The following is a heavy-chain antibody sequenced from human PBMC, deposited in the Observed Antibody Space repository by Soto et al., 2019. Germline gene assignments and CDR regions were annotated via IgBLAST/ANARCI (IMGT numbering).Heavy chain of an antibody. CDR3: ARVGYYYGSGSSDY. Sequence: XGSLRLCFAASGFTFSSYAMHWVRQAPGKGLEWVAVISYDGSNKYYADSVKGRFTISRDNSKNTLYLQMNSLRAEDTAVYYCARVGYYYGSGSSDYWGQGTLVTVSS. V-gene: IGHV3-30-3*01. D-gene: IGHD3-10*01. J-gene: IGHJ4*02. CDR2: ISYDGSNK. CDR1: GFTFSSYA.